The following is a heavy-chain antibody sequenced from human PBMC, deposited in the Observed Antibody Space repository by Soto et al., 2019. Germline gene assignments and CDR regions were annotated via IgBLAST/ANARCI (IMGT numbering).Heavy chain of an antibody. V-gene: IGHV1-69*13. D-gene: IGHD2-15*01. CDR2: IIPLFGTA. J-gene: IGHJ6*02. Sequence: SVKVSCKASGGTFSSYAISWVRQAPVQGLEWMGGIIPLFGTANYAQKFQGGDTITAGESTSTDYMELSSLRSESRAVYYCARDPERDMARPPLFGGMDVWGQGTTVTVSS. CDR3: ARDPERDMARPPLFGGMDV. CDR1: GGTFSSYA.